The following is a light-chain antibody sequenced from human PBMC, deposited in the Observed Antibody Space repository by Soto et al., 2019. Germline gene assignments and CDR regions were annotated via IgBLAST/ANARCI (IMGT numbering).Light chain of an antibody. CDR1: QSINSW. CDR3: QQYHTYPCT. CDR2: KAS. Sequence: DIQMTQSPSTVSASVGDRVTITCRASQSINSWLAWYQQKPGKAPKLLIYKASSLESGVPSRFSGSGSGTEFTLTISSLQPDDVATYYCQQYHTYPCTFGQGTKVEI. J-gene: IGKJ1*01. V-gene: IGKV1-5*03.